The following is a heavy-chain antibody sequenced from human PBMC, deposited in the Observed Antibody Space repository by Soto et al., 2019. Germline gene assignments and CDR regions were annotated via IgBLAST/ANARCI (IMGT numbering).Heavy chain of an antibody. CDR2: IYSGGTT. J-gene: IGHJ4*02. Sequence: EVQVVESGGGLIQPGGSLRLSCVVSGFTVSGTNYMSWVRQAPGKGLEWVSVIYSGGTTFYADSVKGRFTISRDNSKNTLYLQMNSLRAEDTAVYYCHGYGYWGQGTLVTVSS. D-gene: IGHD5-12*01. V-gene: IGHV3-53*01. CDR3: HGYGY. CDR1: GFTVSGTNY.